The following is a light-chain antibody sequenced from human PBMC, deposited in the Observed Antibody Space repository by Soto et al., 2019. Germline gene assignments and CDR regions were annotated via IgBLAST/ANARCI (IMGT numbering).Light chain of an antibody. CDR1: QSVSSSY. J-gene: IGKJ2*01. CDR2: GAS. CDR3: QQYGNPPPNA. Sequence: EIVLTQSPGTLSLSPGERATLSCRASQSVSSSYLAWYQQKPGQAPRVLIHGASSRATGIPDRVSGSGSVTDCTLTISRLEPEDFAVYFCQQYGNPPPNAFGQGTKVEIK. V-gene: IGKV3-20*01.